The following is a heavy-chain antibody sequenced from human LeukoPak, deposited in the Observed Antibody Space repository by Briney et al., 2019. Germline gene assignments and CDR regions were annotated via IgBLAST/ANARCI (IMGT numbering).Heavy chain of an antibody. CDR2: IGSYGGDT. V-gene: IGHV1-18*01. CDR1: TSR. D-gene: IGHD3-22*01. CDR3: ARAHYYDSSGYAFDI. Sequence: GASVKVSCKATSRISWVRQAPGQGLEWMGWIGSYGGDTYYAQKFQGRVIVTTDTSTSTVYMELRSLRSDDTAVYYCARAHYYDSSGYAFDIWGQGTMVTVSS. J-gene: IGHJ3*02.